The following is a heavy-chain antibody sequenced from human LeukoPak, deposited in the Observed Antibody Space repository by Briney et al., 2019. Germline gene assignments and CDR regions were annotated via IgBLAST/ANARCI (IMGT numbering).Heavy chain of an antibody. CDR3: ARRAGAYSHPYDY. CDR2: IYYSGST. J-gene: IGHJ4*02. D-gene: IGHD4/OR15-4a*01. V-gene: IGHV4-59*01. CDR1: GGSISSYY. Sequence: SETLSLTCTVSGGSISSYYWSWIRQPPGKGLEWIGYIYYSGSTNYNPSLKSRVTISVDTSKKQFSLKLSSVTAADTAVYYCARRAGAYSHPYDYWGQGTLVTVSS.